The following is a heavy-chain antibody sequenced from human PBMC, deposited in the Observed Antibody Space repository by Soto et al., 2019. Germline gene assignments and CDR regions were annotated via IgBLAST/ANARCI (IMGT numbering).Heavy chain of an antibody. V-gene: IGHV4-31*03. CDR3: ARGVRPPYYDSSGYYSA. CDR2: IYYSGST. J-gene: IGHJ5*02. CDR1: GGSISSGGYY. Sequence: QVQLQESGPGLVKPSQTLSLTCTVSGGSISSGGYYWSWIRQHPGKGLEWIGYIYYSGSTYYNPSLQSRVTRAIDTSKNQFSLKLSSVTAADTAVYYCARGVRPPYYDSSGYYSAWGQGTLVTVSS. D-gene: IGHD3-22*01.